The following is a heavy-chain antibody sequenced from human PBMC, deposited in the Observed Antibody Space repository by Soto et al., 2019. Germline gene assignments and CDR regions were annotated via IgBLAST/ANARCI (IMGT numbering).Heavy chain of an antibody. V-gene: IGHV3-74*01. J-gene: IGHJ6*02. D-gene: IGHD6-13*01. CDR2: INSDGSST. Sequence: GGSLRLSCAASGFTFSSYWMHWVRQAPGKGLVWVSRINSDGSSTSYADSVKGRFTISRDNAKNTLYLQMNSLRAEDTAVYYCARGIAAAGTSYGMDVWGQGTTVTVSS. CDR3: ARGIAAAGTSYGMDV. CDR1: GFTFSSYW.